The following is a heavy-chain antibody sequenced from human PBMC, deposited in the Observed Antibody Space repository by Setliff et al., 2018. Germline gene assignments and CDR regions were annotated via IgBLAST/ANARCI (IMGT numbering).Heavy chain of an antibody. CDR2: IYTSWST. CDR1: DDSISSRHYY. V-gene: IGHV4-61*09. CDR3: ARMSGFLYMDV. D-gene: IGHD3-3*01. J-gene: IGHJ6*03. Sequence: TSETLSLTCTVSDDSISSRHYYWSWIRQPAGKGLEWLGQIYTSWSTNYNPSLKGRATLSIDASKKQFSLKLTSVTAADTAVYYCARMSGFLYMDVWSKGTTVTVSS.